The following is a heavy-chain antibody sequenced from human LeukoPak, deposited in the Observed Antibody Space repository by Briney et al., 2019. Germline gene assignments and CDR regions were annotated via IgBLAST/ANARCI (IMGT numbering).Heavy chain of an antibody. Sequence: ASVKVSCKASGYTFTSYYMHWVRQAPGQGLEWMGIINPSGGSTSYAQKFQGRVTMTRDMSTSTVYMELSSLRSEDTAVYYCAKGFGGYDLEYYFDYWGQGTLVTVSS. CDR1: GYTFTSYY. V-gene: IGHV1-46*01. CDR3: AKGFGGYDLEYYFDY. CDR2: INPSGGST. D-gene: IGHD5-18*01. J-gene: IGHJ4*02.